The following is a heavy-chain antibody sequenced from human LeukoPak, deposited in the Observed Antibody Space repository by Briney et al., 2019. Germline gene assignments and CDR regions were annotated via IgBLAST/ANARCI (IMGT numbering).Heavy chain of an antibody. CDR1: GFTFSSYG. CDR2: ISYDGSNK. J-gene: IGHJ4*02. V-gene: IGHV3-30*18. D-gene: IGHD1-26*01. Sequence: PGRSLRLSCAASGFTFSSYGMHWVRQAPGKGLEWVAVISYDGSNKYYADSVKSRFTISRDNSKNTLYLQMNSLRAEDTAVYYCAKGPWEPGGYWGQGTLVTVSS. CDR3: AKGPWEPGGY.